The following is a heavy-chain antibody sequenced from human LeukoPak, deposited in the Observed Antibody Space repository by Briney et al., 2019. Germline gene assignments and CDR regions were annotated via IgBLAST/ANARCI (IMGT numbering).Heavy chain of an antibody. CDR2: INNSGTT. CDR1: NGSFSGYF. Sequence: SETLSLTCAVYNGSFSGYFWTWIRQPPGKGLEWIGEINNSGTTYYNPFLNGRVTISRDTSTMHFSLKINSVTAADTAMYYCARGGTTYYSGSGTHPWGQGTLVTVSS. V-gene: IGHV4-34*01. CDR3: ARGGTTYYSGSGTHP. D-gene: IGHD3-10*01. J-gene: IGHJ5*02.